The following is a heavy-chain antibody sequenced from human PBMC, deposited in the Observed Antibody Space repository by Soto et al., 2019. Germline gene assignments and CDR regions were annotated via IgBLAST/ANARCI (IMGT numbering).Heavy chain of an antibody. CDR1: GYTFTSYG. CDR2: ISAYNGNT. CDR3: ARDAVYSGSYLGEGYYYYGMDV. D-gene: IGHD1-26*01. Sequence: QVQLVQSGAEVKKPGASVKVSCKASGYTFTSYGISWVRQAPGQGLEWMGWISAYNGNTNYAQKLQGRVTMTTDTSTSTAYMELRSLRSDDTAVYYCARDAVYSGSYLGEGYYYYGMDVWGQGTTVTVSS. V-gene: IGHV1-18*01. J-gene: IGHJ6*02.